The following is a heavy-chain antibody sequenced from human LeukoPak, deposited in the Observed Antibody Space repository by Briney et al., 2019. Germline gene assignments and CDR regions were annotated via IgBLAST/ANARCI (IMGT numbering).Heavy chain of an antibody. Sequence: ASVKVSCKASGYTFTSYDINWVRQATGQGLEWMGWMNPNSGNTGYAQKFQGRVAMTRDTSISTAYMELSSLTPEDTAVYYCATFYAHDAFDIWGQGTMVTVSS. J-gene: IGHJ3*02. V-gene: IGHV1-8*01. CDR1: GYTFTSYD. CDR3: ATFYAHDAFDI. CDR2: MNPNSGNT. D-gene: IGHD2/OR15-2a*01.